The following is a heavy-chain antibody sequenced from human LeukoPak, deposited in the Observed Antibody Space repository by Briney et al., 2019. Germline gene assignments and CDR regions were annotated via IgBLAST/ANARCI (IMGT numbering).Heavy chain of an antibody. CDR1: GGSISSSSYY. D-gene: IGHD3/OR15-3a*01. CDR2: IYYSGST. CDR3: ARFYFSGLANAFDI. V-gene: IGHV4-39*07. Sequence: SETLSLTCTVSGGSISSSSYYWGWIRQPPGKGLEWIGSIYYSGSTYYNPSLKSRVTISVDTSKNQFSLKLSSVTAADTAVYYCARFYFSGLANAFDIWGQGTMVTVSS. J-gene: IGHJ3*02.